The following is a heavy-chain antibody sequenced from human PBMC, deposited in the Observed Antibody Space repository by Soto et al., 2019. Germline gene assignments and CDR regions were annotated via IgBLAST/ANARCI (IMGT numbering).Heavy chain of an antibody. CDR2: IDYNGVT. CDR1: CGSIYRSGYY. V-gene: IGHV4-39*01. D-gene: IGHD2-15*01. Sequence: SETLSLTCTFSCGSIYRSGYYWGWIRQPPGRGLEWIGNIDYNGVTYSNPSLKSRVTISRDTSKNQFSLKLTSVTAADTALYYCGKVLVGATGHTDSDSWGPGTLVTVPQ. J-gene: IGHJ4*02. CDR3: GKVLVGATGHTDSDS.